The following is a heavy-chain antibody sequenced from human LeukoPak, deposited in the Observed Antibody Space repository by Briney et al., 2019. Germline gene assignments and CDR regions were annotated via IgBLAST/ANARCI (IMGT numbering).Heavy chain of an antibody. CDR1: GYTLNSYG. CDR2: ISGYNGNT. Sequence: ASVKVSCKASGYTLNSYGISWVRQAPGQGLEWMGWISGYNGNTKYAQKLQGRVTMTTDTSTSTAYMKLRSLRPDDTAVYYCAREVATITVAAAGGIDYWGQGTLVTVSS. V-gene: IGHV1-18*01. D-gene: IGHD5-12*01. CDR3: AREVATITVAAAGGIDY. J-gene: IGHJ4*02.